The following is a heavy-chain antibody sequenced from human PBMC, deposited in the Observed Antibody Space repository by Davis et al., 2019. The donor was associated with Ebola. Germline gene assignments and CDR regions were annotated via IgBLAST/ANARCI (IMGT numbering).Heavy chain of an antibody. CDR1: GFTVSSNY. J-gene: IGHJ4*02. V-gene: IGHV3-53*01. CDR3: ARFMTTEDY. CDR2: IYSGGST. D-gene: IGHD4-17*01. Sequence: GESLKISCAASGFTVSSNYMSWVRQAPGKGLEWVSVIYSGGSTYYADSVKGRSTISRDNAKNTLYLQMNSLRAEDTAVYYCARFMTTEDYWGQGTLVTVSS.